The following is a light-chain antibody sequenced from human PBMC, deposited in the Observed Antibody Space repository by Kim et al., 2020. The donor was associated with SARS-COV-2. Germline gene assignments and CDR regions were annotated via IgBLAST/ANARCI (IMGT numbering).Light chain of an antibody. CDR2: QDS. CDR1: KLGDKY. Sequence: SYELTQPPSVSVSPGQTASITCSGDKLGDKYACWYQQKPGQSPVLVIYQDSKRPSGIPKRFSGSNSGNTATLTISGTQAMDEADYYCQAWDSSTAVVFGG. CDR3: QAWDSSTAVV. J-gene: IGLJ2*01. V-gene: IGLV3-1*01.